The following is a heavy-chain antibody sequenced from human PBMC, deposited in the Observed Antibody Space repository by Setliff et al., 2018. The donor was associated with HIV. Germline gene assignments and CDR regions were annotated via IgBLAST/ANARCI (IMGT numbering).Heavy chain of an antibody. D-gene: IGHD2-21*02. V-gene: IGHV4-4*08. CDR1: GGSMSTYY. CDR3: AGGEFYCGTDCYWSSFDY. Sequence: SETLSLTCTVSGGSMSTYYWSWIRQPPGKGLEWIGYIYTSGSTNYNPSLRSRVTISVDTSKNHFSLRLSSVTAADTAVYYCAGGEFYCGTDCYWSSFDYWGQGILVTVSS. CDR2: IYTSGST. J-gene: IGHJ4*02.